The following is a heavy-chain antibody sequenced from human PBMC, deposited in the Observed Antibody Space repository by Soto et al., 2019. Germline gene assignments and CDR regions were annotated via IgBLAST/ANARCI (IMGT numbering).Heavy chain of an antibody. D-gene: IGHD6-19*01. CDR3: AKDLPSVGSGAFDI. CDR2: ISYDGSNK. Sequence: GGSLRLSCAASGFTFSSYGMHGVRQAPGKGLEWVAVISYDGSNKYYADSVKGRFTISRDNSKSTLYLQMNSLRAEDTAVYYCAKDLPSVGSGAFDIWGQGTMVTVSS. CDR1: GFTFSSYG. J-gene: IGHJ3*02. V-gene: IGHV3-30*18.